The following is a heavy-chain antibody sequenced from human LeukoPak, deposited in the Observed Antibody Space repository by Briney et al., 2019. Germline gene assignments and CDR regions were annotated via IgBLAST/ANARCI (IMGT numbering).Heavy chain of an antibody. D-gene: IGHD1-26*01. J-gene: IGHJ4*02. Sequence: GGSLRLSCAASGFTFSSHSMNWVRQAPGKGLEWVAFISYDGITKYYADSVKGRFTISRDNSQNTLDLQMNSLRAEDTAVYYCARDLSERYSTDYWGQGTLVTVSS. V-gene: IGHV3-30*03. CDR2: ISYDGITK. CDR3: ARDLSERYSTDY. CDR1: GFTFSSHS.